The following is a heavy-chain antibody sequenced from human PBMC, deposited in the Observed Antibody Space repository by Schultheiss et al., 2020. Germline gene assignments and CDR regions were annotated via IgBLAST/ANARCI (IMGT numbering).Heavy chain of an antibody. V-gene: IGHV1-24*01. CDR1: GYTLTELS. CDR3: ATAYYYGSGSVDY. J-gene: IGHJ4*02. Sequence: GESLKISCKVSGYTLTELSMHWVRQAPGKGLEWMGGFDPEDGETIYAQKFQGRVTMTEDTSTDTAYMELSSLRSEDTAVYYCATAYYYGSGSVDYWGQGTLVTVAS. CDR2: FDPEDGET. D-gene: IGHD3-10*01.